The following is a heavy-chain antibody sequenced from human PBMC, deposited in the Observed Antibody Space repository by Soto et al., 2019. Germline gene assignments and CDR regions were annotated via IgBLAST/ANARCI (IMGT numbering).Heavy chain of an antibody. D-gene: IGHD6-19*01. CDR2: INSDGTIT. J-gene: IGHJ4*02. V-gene: IGHV3-74*01. Sequence: GGSLRLSCAASGFTFSNYAVTWVRQAPGKGLVWVSRINSDGTITDYADSVKGRFTISRDNAKNTLYLQMNSLRAEDTAVYYCARRLGWPDSWGQGTLVTVSS. CDR1: GFTFSNYA. CDR3: ARRLGWPDS.